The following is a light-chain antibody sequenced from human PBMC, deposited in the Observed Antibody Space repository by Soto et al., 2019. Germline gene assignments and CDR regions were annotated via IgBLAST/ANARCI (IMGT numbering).Light chain of an antibody. V-gene: IGKV1-5*01. CDR2: DAS. Sequence: DIQMTQSPSTLSASVGDTVTITCRASHTITTWLAWYQQKPGKAPKLLIYDASSLESGVPSRFSGSGSGTEFTLTISSLQPDDFATYYCQQYNSYSRGFGQGTKVDIK. J-gene: IGKJ1*01. CDR1: HTITTW. CDR3: QQYNSYSRG.